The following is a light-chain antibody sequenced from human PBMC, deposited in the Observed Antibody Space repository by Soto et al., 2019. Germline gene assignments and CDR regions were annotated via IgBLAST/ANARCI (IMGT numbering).Light chain of an antibody. CDR3: QQYNSYSPWT. CDR2: AAS. J-gene: IGKJ1*01. Sequence: DLQMTQSPSSLSASLGDRVTITCRASQAISNYLAWYQQTPGKVPKILIYAASTLQSGVPSRFSGSGSGTEFTLTISSLQPDDFATYYCQQYNSYSPWTFGQGTKVDI. CDR1: QAISNY. V-gene: IGKV1-27*01.